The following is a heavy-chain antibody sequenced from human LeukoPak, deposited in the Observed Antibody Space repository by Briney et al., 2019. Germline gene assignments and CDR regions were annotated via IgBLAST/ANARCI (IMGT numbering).Heavy chain of an antibody. J-gene: IGHJ1*01. CDR2: INPNSGGT. D-gene: IGHD3-22*01. V-gene: IGHV1-2*02. Sequence: GASVKVSCKASGYTFIGYYIHWVRQAPGQGLEWMGWINPNSGGTNYAQKFQGRVTMTGDTSIATAFLELNGLKSDDTAVYFCARGPYSSASGDYFQPWGQGTLVTVSS. CDR3: ARGPYSSASGDYFQP. CDR1: GYTFIGYY.